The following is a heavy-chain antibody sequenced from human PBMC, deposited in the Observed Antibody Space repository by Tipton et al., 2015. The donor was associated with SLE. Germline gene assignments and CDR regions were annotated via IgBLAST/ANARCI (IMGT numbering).Heavy chain of an antibody. J-gene: IGHJ3*02. CDR2: IHSSGTT. CDR1: GYSISPYY. V-gene: IGHV4-59*01. Sequence: TLSLTCTVSGYSISPYYWTWIRQTPGKGLEWIGYIHSSGTTNYSPSLNSRVTMSVDTSKNQFSLRLTSVTAADSAVYYCARQYGRGAFDIWGQGTMVAVSS. D-gene: IGHD1-26*01. CDR3: ARQYGRGAFDI.